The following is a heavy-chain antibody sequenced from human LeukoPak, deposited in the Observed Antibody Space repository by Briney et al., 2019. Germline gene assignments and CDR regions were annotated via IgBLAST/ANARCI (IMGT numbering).Heavy chain of an antibody. D-gene: IGHD2-15*01. Sequence: SETLSLTCTVSGGSISSSSYYWGWIRQPPGKGLEWIGSIYYSGSTYYNPSLKSRVTISVDTSKNQFSLKLSSVTAADPAVYYCARLLGYCSGGSCYSDYWGQGTLVTVSS. V-gene: IGHV4-39*01. CDR3: ARLLGYCSGGSCYSDY. CDR1: GGSISSSSYY. CDR2: IYYSGST. J-gene: IGHJ4*02.